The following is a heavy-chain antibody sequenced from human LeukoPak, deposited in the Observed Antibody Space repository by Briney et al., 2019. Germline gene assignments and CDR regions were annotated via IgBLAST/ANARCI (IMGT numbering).Heavy chain of an antibody. CDR2: ISGGGDST. CDR1: GFTFSNYV. CDR3: VKATGVRLEF. D-gene: IGHD2-8*01. Sequence: GGSLRLSCAASGFTFSNYVMTWVSQTPGKWLEWVSTISGGGDSTFYADSVKGRFTVSRDNSKNTVFLQMDSLRAEDTALYYCVKATGVRLEFWGQGSLVTVSS. J-gene: IGHJ4*02. V-gene: IGHV3-23*01.